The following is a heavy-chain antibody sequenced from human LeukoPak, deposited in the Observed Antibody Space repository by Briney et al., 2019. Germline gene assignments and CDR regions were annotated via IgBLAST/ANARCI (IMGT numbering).Heavy chain of an antibody. CDR3: ARMATAFDY. CDR1: GFTFSNSW. V-gene: IGHV3-74*01. J-gene: IGHJ4*02. Sequence: PGGSLRLSCAASGFTFSNSWMHWVRQVPGKGLVWVPRISSDGSSSIYADSVKGRFTISRDNAKNTLYLQMNSLRAEDTAVYYCARMATAFDYWGQGTLVTVSS. D-gene: IGHD1-1*01. CDR2: ISSDGSSS.